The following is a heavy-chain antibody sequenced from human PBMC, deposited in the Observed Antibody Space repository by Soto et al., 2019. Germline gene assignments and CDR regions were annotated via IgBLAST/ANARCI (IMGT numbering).Heavy chain of an antibody. D-gene: IGHD4-17*01. CDR1: GGSISSSSYY. CDR3: ARLDYGDYASVGPPSY. V-gene: IGHV4-61*05. Sequence: PSETLSLTCTVSGGSISSSSYYWGWIRQPPGKGLEWIGYIYYSGSTNYNPSLKSRVTISVDTSKNQFSLKLSSVTAADTAVYYCARLDYGDYASVGPPSYWGQGTLVTVSS. J-gene: IGHJ4*02. CDR2: IYYSGST.